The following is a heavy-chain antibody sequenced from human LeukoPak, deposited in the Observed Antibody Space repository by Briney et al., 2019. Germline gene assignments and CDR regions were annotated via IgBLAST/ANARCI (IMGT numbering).Heavy chain of an antibody. J-gene: IGHJ3*02. V-gene: IGHV3-48*01. CDR1: GFTFSSYS. Sequence: PGGSLRLSCAASGFTFSSYSMSWVRQAPGKGLEWVSYISSSSSTIYYADSVKGRFTISRDNAKNSLYLQMNSLRAEDTAVYYCARGPTVTTFDAFDIWGQGTMVTVSS. D-gene: IGHD4-17*01. CDR2: ISSSSSTI. CDR3: ARGPTVTTFDAFDI.